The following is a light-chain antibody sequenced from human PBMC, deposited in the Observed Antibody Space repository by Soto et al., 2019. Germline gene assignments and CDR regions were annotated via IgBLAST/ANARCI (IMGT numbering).Light chain of an antibody. CDR3: QQYGSSGT. V-gene: IGKV3-20*01. CDR2: GAS. J-gene: IGKJ1*01. Sequence: DTVLTQSPGTLSLTSGERATLSCRASQSVSNNYLAWYQQKPGQAPRLLIYGASNRATGIPDRFSGSGSGTDFTLTISRLEPEDFAVYYCQQYGSSGTFGQGTKVDIK. CDR1: QSVSNNY.